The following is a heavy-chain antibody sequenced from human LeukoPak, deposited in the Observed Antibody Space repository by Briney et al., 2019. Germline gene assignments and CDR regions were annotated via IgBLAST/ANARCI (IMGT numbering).Heavy chain of an antibody. CDR2: ISYDGSNK. J-gene: IGHJ4*02. CDR1: GFTFSSYA. CDR3: ARDPMVRGVIITSFDF. Sequence: GGSLRLSCAVSGFTFSSYAMHWVRQAPGKGLEWVAVISYDGSNKYYADSVKGRFTISRDNSKNTLYLQMNSLRTEDTAVYYCARDPMVRGVIITSFDFWGQGTLVTVSS. V-gene: IGHV3-30-3*01. D-gene: IGHD3-10*01.